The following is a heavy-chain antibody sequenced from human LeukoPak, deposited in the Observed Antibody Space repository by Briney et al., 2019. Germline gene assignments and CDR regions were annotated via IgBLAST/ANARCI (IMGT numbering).Heavy chain of an antibody. CDR1: GFTFSSYD. J-gene: IGHJ4*02. CDR3: ARNSALDY. Sequence: GGSLRLSCAASGFTFSSYDMHWVRQAPGKGLEWVAVMWSDGSNKYHADSVKGRFTISRDNSKNTLYLQMNSLRAEGTAVYYCARNSALDYWGQGTLVTVSS. CDR2: MWSDGSNK. V-gene: IGHV3-33*01. D-gene: IGHD2/OR15-2a*01.